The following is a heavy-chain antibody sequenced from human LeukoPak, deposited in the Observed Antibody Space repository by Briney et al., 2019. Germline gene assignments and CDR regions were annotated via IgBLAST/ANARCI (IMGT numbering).Heavy chain of an antibody. D-gene: IGHD3-16*01. V-gene: IGHV3-33*06. CDR3: AKRGRTWDLES. Sequence: GGSLRLSCGASGFTFSSYAMHWVRQAPGKGLEWVAVISYDGSTKYYADSVKGRFTISRDNSKNTVYPQMNNLRAEDTAVYYCAKRGRTWDLESWGQGTLVTVSS. CDR2: ISYDGSTK. J-gene: IGHJ4*02. CDR1: GFTFSSYA.